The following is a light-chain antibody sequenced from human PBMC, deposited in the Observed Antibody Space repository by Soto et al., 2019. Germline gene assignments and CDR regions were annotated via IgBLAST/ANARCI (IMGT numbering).Light chain of an antibody. J-gene: IGKJ1*01. CDR2: KAS. Sequence: DIHMAQSPSTLSASVGDRVTITCRASQDVSQWLAWYQQKPGRAPKLLIYKASTLKSGVPSRFSGSGSGTEFSLTISSLQPDDFATYYCQHYNSYLEAFGQGTKVELK. V-gene: IGKV1-5*03. CDR3: QHYNSYLEA. CDR1: QDVSQW.